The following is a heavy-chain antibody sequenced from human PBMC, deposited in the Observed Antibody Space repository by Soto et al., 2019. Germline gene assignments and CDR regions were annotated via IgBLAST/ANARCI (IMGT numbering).Heavy chain of an antibody. CDR3: AKMGPFSDSYQGDPYYYYGMDV. CDR2: ISGNGGST. V-gene: IGHV3-23*01. D-gene: IGHD2-15*01. Sequence: PGGSLRLSCIASGFTFSSYSMSWVRQAPGKGLEWVTGISGNGGSTYNADSVLGRVTISRDNSKNTLYLQMNSLRAEDTAVYYCAKMGPFSDSYQGDPYYYYGMDVWGQGTTVTVSS. J-gene: IGHJ6*02. CDR1: GFTFSSYS.